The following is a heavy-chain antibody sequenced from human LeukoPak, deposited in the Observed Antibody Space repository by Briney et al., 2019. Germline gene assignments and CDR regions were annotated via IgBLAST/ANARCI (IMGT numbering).Heavy chain of an antibody. D-gene: IGHD4-11*01. V-gene: IGHV4-39*01. Sequence: SETLSLTCTVSGGSISSSSYYWGWIRQPPGKGLEWIGSIHYSGSTYYNPSLKSRVTISVDTSKNQFSLKLSSVTAADTAVYYCARPKTPTGDEGWFDPWGQGTLVTVSS. J-gene: IGHJ5*02. CDR2: IHYSGST. CDR1: GGSISSSSYY. CDR3: ARPKTPTGDEGWFDP.